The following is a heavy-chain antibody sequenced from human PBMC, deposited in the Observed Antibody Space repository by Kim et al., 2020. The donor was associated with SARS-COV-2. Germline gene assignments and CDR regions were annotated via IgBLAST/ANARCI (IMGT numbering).Heavy chain of an antibody. V-gene: IGHV4-61*02. CDR3: ARDAVWWFDP. CDR2: IYTSGST. Sequence: SETLSLTCTVSGGSISSGSYYWSWIRQPAGKGLEWIGRIYTSGSTNYNPSLKSRVTISVDTSKNQFSLKLSSVTAADTAVYYCARDAVWWFDPWGQGTLVTVSS. CDR1: GGSISSGSYY. J-gene: IGHJ5*02.